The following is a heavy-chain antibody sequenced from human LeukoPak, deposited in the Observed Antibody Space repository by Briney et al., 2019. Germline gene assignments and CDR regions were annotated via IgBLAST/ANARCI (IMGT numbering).Heavy chain of an antibody. J-gene: IGHJ3*02. D-gene: IGHD2-2*01. CDR3: AKGGDIVVVPAAGRDAFDI. CDR1: GFTFSSYA. Sequence: GGSLRLSCAASGFTFSSYAMSWVRQAPGKGLEWVSAISGSGGSTYYADSVKGRFTISRDNSKNTLYLQMNSLRAEDTAVYYCAKGGDIVVVPAAGRDAFDIWGQGTMVTVSS. CDR2: ISGSGGST. V-gene: IGHV3-23*01.